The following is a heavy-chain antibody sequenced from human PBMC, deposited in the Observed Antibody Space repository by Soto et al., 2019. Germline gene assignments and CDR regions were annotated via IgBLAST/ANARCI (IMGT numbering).Heavy chain of an antibody. Sequence: GGSLILSCIASGFTFSSYDMNWVRQAPGKGLEWVSNISHGENEKYYADSVKGRFTISRDNAKNSLYLQMNGLRVEDTAVYYCARELSGPARWDYWGQGTLVTVSS. J-gene: IGHJ4*02. D-gene: IGHD2-15*01. CDR2: ISHGENEK. CDR1: GFTFSSYD. CDR3: ARELSGPARWDY. V-gene: IGHV3-7*01.